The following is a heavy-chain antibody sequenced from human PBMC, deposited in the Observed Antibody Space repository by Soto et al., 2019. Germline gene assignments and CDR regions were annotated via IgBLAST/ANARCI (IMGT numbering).Heavy chain of an antibody. CDR3: AREYYGVLTGYYTDY. D-gene: IGHD3-9*01. V-gene: IGHV3-74*01. CDR2: ISGDGVTT. CDR1: GFPFSSDW. J-gene: IGHJ4*02. Sequence: EVQLVESGGDLVQRGGSLRLSCAASGFPFSSDWMHWVRHTPGKGLDWVARISGDGVTTYYADSVTGRFTVSRDNAKNTLSLQMSGLRAEDTAVYYCAREYYGVLTGYYTDYWGQGTLVSVSS.